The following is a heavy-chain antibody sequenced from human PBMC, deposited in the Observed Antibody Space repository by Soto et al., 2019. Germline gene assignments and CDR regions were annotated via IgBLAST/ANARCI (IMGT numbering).Heavy chain of an antibody. CDR2: INAYNGNT. CDR3: ARAVKADIAVAGRIDDY. Sequence: GASVKVSCKASGYTFTSYDIHWVRQAPGQGLEWMGWINAYNGNTSYAQKLQGRVTMTTDTSTSTAYMELRSLRSDDTAVYYCARAVKADIAVAGRIDDYWGQGTLVTVSS. D-gene: IGHD6-19*01. CDR1: GYTFTSYD. V-gene: IGHV1-18*04. J-gene: IGHJ4*02.